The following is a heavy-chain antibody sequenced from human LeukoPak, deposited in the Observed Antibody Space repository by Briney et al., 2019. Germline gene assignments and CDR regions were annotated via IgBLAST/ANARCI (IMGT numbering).Heavy chain of an antibody. CDR1: GLTFSSYA. V-gene: IGHV3-33*08. D-gene: IGHD1-7*01. Sequence: GGSLRLSCAASGLTFSSYAMSRVRQAPGKGLEWVAVIWYDGSNKYYADSVKGRFTISRDNSKNTLYLQMNSLRAEDTAVYYCARDRVSWNYERVAFDIWGQGTMVTVSS. CDR2: IWYDGSNK. CDR3: ARDRVSWNYERVAFDI. J-gene: IGHJ3*02.